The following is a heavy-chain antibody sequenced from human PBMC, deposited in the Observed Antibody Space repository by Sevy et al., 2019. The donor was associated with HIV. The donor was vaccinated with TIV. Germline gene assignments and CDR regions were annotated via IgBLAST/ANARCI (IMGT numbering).Heavy chain of an antibody. J-gene: IGHJ4*02. CDR1: GFDFSIHN. D-gene: IGHD3-10*01. Sequence: GGSLRLSCVASGFDFSIHNMNWVRQAPGKGPEWVSTISGSGGSSYYADSVKGRFTISRDNSKNTLYLQMNNLRAEDTGVYYCAKDRAPFDYWGQGTLVTVSS. CDR2: ISGSGGSS. V-gene: IGHV3-23*01. CDR3: AKDRAPFDY.